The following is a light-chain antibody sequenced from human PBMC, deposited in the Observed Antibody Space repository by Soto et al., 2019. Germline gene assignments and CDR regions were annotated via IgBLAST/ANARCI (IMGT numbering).Light chain of an antibody. J-gene: IGLJ1*01. CDR1: SSNIGSNY. CDR2: DVS. V-gene: IGLV2-11*01. CDR3: CSYAGSYTHV. Sequence: QSVLTQPPSASGTPGQRVTISCSGSSSNIGSNYVYWYQHHPGKAPKLIIYDVSERPSGVPDRFSGSKSGNTGNTASLTISGLQAEDEADYYCCSYAGSYTHVFGSGTKVTVL.